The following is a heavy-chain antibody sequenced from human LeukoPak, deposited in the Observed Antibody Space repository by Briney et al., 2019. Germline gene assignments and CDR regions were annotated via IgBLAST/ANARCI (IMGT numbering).Heavy chain of an antibody. CDR2: TYYRSKWYN. CDR1: GDSASSDIAA. J-gene: IGHJ6*02. CDR3: AIYHRATIETTVLGIHV. D-gene: IGHD1-1*01. V-gene: IGHV6-1*01. Sequence: SQTLSLTCALSGDSASSDIAAWNWIRQSPSRGLEWLGRTYYRSKWYNDYAVSVKSRITINPDTSKNQFSLQLNSVTPEDTAVYYCAIYHRATIETTVLGIHVWGQGTTVTVSS.